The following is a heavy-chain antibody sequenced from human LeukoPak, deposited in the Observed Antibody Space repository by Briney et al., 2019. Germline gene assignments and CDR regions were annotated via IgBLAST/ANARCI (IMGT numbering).Heavy chain of an antibody. CDR3: ARDDYGDYGGKNWFDS. CDR1: GYTFTGYY. J-gene: IGHJ5*01. V-gene: IGHV1-2*02. Sequence: ASVKVSCKASGYTFTGYYMHWVRQAPGQGLEWMGWINPNSGGTNYAQKFQGRVTMTRDTSISTAYMELSRLRSDDTAVYYCARDDYGDYGGKNWFDSWGQGTLVTVSS. CDR2: INPNSGGT. D-gene: IGHD4-17*01.